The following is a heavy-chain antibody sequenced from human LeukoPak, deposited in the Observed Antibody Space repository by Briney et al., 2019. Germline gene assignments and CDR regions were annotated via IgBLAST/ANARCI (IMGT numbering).Heavy chain of an antibody. CDR3: ARPPGRYCSSTSCYTRDY. CDR2: INPNSGGT. D-gene: IGHD2-2*01. J-gene: IGHJ4*02. V-gene: IGHV1-2*02. CDR1: GYTFTGYY. Sequence: ASVKVSCKASGYTFTGYYMHWVRQAPGQGLEWMGWINPNSGGTNYAQKFQGRVTMTRDTSISTAYMELSRLRSDDTAVYYCARPPGRYCSSTSCYTRDYWGQGTLVTVSS.